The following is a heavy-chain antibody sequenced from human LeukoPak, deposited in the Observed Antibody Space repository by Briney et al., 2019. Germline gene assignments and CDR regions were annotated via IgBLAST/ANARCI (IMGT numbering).Heavy chain of an antibody. J-gene: IGHJ1*01. CDR2: IIPIFGTA. V-gene: IGHV1-69*05. Sequence: ASVKVSCKASGGTFSSYAISWVRQAPGQGLEWMGRIIPIFGTANYAQKFQGRVTITTDESTSTAYMELSSLRSEDTAVYYCAREIYYDARPWISPYFQHWGQGTLVTVSS. D-gene: IGHD3-22*01. CDR3: AREIYYDARPWISPYFQH. CDR1: GGTFSSYA.